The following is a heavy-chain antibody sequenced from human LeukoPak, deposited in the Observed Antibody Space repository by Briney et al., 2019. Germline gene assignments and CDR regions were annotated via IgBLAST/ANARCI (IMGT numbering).Heavy chain of an antibody. CDR3: ARVGEYCSSTSCYYVDY. CDR2: INHSGST. Sequence: PSETLSLTCAVYGGSFSGYYWSWIRQPPGKGLEWIGEINHSGSTSYNPSLKSRVTISVDTSKNQFSLKLSSVTAADTAVYYRARVGEYCSSTSCYYVDYWGQGTLVTVSS. J-gene: IGHJ4*02. V-gene: IGHV4-34*01. D-gene: IGHD2-2*01. CDR1: GGSFSGYY.